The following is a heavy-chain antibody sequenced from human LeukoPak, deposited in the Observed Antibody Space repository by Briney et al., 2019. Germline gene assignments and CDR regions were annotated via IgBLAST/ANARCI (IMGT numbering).Heavy chain of an antibody. J-gene: IGHJ5*02. D-gene: IGHD2-2*02. CDR3: ARARYCSSTSCYIEWFDP. Sequence: SETLSLSCTVSGGSISSGGYCWSWIRQHPGKGLEWIGYIYYSGSTYYNPSLKSRVTIAVDTSKNQFSLKLSSVTAADTAVYYCARARYCSSTSCYIEWFDPWGQGTLVTVPS. CDR2: IYYSGST. CDR1: GGSISSGGYC. V-gene: IGHV4-31*03.